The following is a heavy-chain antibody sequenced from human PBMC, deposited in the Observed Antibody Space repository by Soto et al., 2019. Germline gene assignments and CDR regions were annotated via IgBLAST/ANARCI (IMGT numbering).Heavy chain of an antibody. V-gene: IGHV1-3*04. CDR3: ARAPRGSGWYDS. J-gene: IGHJ5*01. D-gene: IGHD6-19*01. CDR1: GYTFTNYA. CDR2: INTGNGDT. Sequence: ASVKVSCKASGYTFTNYAMHWVRQAPGQRLEWMGWINTGNGDTKYSQKLQGRVTITRDTSASTAYMELSSLRSEDTAVYYCARAPRGSGWYDSWGQGPLVTVSS.